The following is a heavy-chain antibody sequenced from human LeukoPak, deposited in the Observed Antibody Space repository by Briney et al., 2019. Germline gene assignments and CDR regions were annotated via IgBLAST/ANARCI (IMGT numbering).Heavy chain of an antibody. CDR2: IYHSGST. CDR3: ASLRERSYYARGFDY. D-gene: IGHD1-26*01. CDR1: GYSISSGYY. V-gene: IGHV4-38-2*02. J-gene: IGHJ4*02. Sequence: SETLSLTCTVSGYSISSGYYWGWIRQPPGKGLEWIGSIYHSGSTYYNPSLKSRVTISVDTSKNQFSLKLSSVTAAGTAVYYCASLRERSYYARGFDYWGQGTLVTVSS.